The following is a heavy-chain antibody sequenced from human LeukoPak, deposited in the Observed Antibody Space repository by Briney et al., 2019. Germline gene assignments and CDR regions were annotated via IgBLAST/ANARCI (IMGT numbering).Heavy chain of an antibody. V-gene: IGHV3-48*01. CDR1: GFTFSSYA. D-gene: IGHD3-22*01. Sequence: GGSLRLSCAASGFTFSSYAMSWVRQAPGKGLEWVSYISSSSSTIYYADSVKGRFTISRDNAKNSLYLQMNSLRAEDTAVYYCARAHYDSSGYYFPDAFDIWGQGTMVTVSS. CDR3: ARAHYDSSGYYFPDAFDI. J-gene: IGHJ3*02. CDR2: ISSSSSTI.